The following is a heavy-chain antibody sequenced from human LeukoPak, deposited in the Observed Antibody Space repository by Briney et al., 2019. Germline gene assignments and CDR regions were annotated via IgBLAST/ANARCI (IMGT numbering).Heavy chain of an antibody. CDR3: ARDLSGASYYDSSGYPADAFDI. D-gene: IGHD3-22*01. J-gene: IGHJ3*02. V-gene: IGHV3-21*01. Sequence: PGGSLRLSCAASGFTFSSYAMSWVRQAPGKGLEWVSSISSRSSYIYYADSVKGRFTISRDNAKNSLYLQMNSLRAEDTAVYYCARDLSGASYYDSSGYPADAFDIWGQGTMVTVSS. CDR1: GFTFSSYA. CDR2: ISSRSSYI.